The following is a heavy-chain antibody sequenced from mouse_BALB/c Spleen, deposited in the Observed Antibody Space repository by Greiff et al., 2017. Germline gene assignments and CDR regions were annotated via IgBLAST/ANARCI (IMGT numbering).Heavy chain of an antibody. CDR1: GISITTGNYR. J-gene: IGHJ4*01. CDR2: IYYSGTI. CDR3: ARNDGYYAMDY. V-gene: IGHV3-5*02. Sequence: VKLMESGPGLVKPSQTVSLTCTVTGISITTGNYRWSWIRQFPGNKLEWIGYIYYSGTITYNPSLTSRTTITRDTSKNQFFLEMNSLTAEDTATYYCARNDGYYAMDYWGQGTSVTVSS. D-gene: IGHD2-12*01.